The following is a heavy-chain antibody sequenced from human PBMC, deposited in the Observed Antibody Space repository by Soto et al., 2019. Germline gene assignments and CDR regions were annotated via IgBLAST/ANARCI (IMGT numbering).Heavy chain of an antibody. CDR1: GFTFGSYA. V-gene: IGHV3-23*01. Sequence: GGSLRLSCAASGFTFGSYAMSWVRQAPGKGLEWVSAISGSGGSTYYADSVKGRFTISRDNSKNTLYLQMNSLRAEDTAVYYCAKVYYDFFGDSYYFDYWGQGTLVTVSS. J-gene: IGHJ4*02. D-gene: IGHD3-3*01. CDR2: ISGSGGST. CDR3: AKVYYDFFGDSYYFDY.